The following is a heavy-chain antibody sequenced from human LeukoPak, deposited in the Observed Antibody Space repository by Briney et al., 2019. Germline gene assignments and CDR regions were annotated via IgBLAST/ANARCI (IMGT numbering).Heavy chain of an antibody. V-gene: IGHV3-11*01. Sequence: GGSLSLSCAASGFTFSDFYMSWIRQTPGKGLECVSFIGDRGTPIYYGDSVKGRFTISRDNAKNSLYLQMNSLRVDDTAVYYCVRGPSDSSLPGPWGQGTLVTVSS. J-gene: IGHJ5*02. CDR3: VRGPSDSSLPGP. D-gene: IGHD2-15*01. CDR2: IGDRGTPI. CDR1: GFTFSDFY.